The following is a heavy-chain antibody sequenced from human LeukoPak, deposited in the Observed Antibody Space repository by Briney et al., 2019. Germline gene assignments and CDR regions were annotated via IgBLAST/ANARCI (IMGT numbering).Heavy chain of an antibody. Sequence: SETLSLTCTVSGYSFSSGYYWGWSRPPAGKGLEWIGTIRHSGTTYYNPSLKSRVTISIDSSKNQFSLKLTSVTAADTAVFYCARAEGEIYYRSGSNNWFDPWGQGTLVTVSS. CDR1: GYSFSSGYY. J-gene: IGHJ5*02. CDR2: IRHSGTT. D-gene: IGHD3-10*01. CDR3: ARAEGEIYYRSGSNNWFDP. V-gene: IGHV4-38-2*02.